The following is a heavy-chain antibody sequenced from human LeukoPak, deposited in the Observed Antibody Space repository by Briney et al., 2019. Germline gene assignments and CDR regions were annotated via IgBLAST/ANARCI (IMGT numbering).Heavy chain of an antibody. Sequence: PSETLSLTCTVSGYSISSGYYWGWIRQPPGKGLEWIGSIYHSGSTYYNPSLKSRVTISVDTSKNQFSLKLSSVTAADTAVYYCARDFHDSSGYLYYFDYWGQGTLVTVSS. D-gene: IGHD3-22*01. CDR1: GYSISSGYY. J-gene: IGHJ4*02. CDR3: ARDFHDSSGYLYYFDY. V-gene: IGHV4-38-2*02. CDR2: IYHSGST.